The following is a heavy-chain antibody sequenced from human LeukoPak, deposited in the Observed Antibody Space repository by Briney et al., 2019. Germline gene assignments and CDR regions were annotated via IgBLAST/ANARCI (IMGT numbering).Heavy chain of an antibody. V-gene: IGHV4-59*01. CDR2: IYYSGST. CDR3: ARDSYCSSTSCYSGAFDI. J-gene: IGHJ3*02. D-gene: IGHD2-2*01. CDR1: GDSISSYY. Sequence: PSETLSLTCTVSGDSISSYYWSWIRQPPGKGLEWIGYIYYSGSTNYNPSLKSRVTISVDTSKNQFSLKLSSVTAADTAVYYCARDSYCSSTSCYSGAFDIWGQGTMVTVSS.